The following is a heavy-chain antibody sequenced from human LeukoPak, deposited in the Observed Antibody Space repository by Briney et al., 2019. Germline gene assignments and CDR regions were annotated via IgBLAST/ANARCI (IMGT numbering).Heavy chain of an antibody. CDR1: GYTFTGYY. J-gene: IGHJ4*02. CDR3: ARDSYYYDSSGYYWFDC. V-gene: IGHV1-69*13. CDR2: IIPIFGTA. D-gene: IGHD3-22*01. Sequence: GASVKVSCKASGYTFTGYYMHWVRQAPGQGLEWMGGIIPIFGTANYAQKFQGRVTITADESTSTAYMELSSLRSEDTAVYYCARDSYYYDSSGYYWFDCWGQGTLVTVSS.